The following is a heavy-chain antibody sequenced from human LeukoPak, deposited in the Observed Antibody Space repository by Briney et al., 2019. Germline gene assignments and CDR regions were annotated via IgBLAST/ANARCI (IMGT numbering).Heavy chain of an antibody. CDR1: GFSFSIYS. CDR3: ARNRMTSNSYYFDY. D-gene: IGHD4-23*01. Sequence: GGSLRLSCAASGFSFSIYSMNWVRQAPGKGLEWVSVIYSGGYTYYGDSVKGRFTISRDNSKNTLYLQMNSLRVEDTAVYYCARNRMTSNSYYFDYWGQGTLVTVSS. J-gene: IGHJ4*02. V-gene: IGHV3-66*01. CDR2: IYSGGYT.